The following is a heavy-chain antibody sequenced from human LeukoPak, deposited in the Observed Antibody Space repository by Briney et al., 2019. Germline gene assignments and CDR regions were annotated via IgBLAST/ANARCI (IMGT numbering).Heavy chain of an antibody. Sequence: GGSQRLSCAASGFTISSYAMSWVRQAPGKGLEWVSAISGSGGSTYYADSVKGRFTISRDNSKNTLYLQMNSLRAEDTAVYYCAKDPYYYDSSGYFHDLDYWGQGTLVTVSS. J-gene: IGHJ4*02. CDR1: GFTISSYA. V-gene: IGHV3-23*01. CDR2: ISGSGGST. D-gene: IGHD3-22*01. CDR3: AKDPYYYDSSGYFHDLDY.